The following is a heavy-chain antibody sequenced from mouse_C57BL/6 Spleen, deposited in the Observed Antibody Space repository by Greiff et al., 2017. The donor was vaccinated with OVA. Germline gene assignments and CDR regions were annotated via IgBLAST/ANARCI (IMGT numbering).Heavy chain of an antibody. CDR3: TRVRDYFDY. V-gene: IGHV5-9-1*02. CDR1: GFTFSSYA. CDR2: ISSGGDYI. Sequence: EVHRVESGEGLVKPGGSLKLSCAASGFTFSSYAMSWVRQTPEKRLEWVAYISSGGDYIYYADTVKGRFTISRDNARNTLYLQMSSLKSEDTAMYYCTRVRDYFDYWGQGTTLTVSS. J-gene: IGHJ2*01.